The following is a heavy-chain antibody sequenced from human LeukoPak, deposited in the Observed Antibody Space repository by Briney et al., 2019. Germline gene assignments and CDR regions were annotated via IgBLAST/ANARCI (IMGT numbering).Heavy chain of an antibody. V-gene: IGHV3-7*04. CDR1: GFTFSSYW. J-gene: IGHJ6*02. Sequence: PGGSLRLSCAGSGFTFSSYWVSWVRQAPGKGLEWVANIKQDGSEKYYVDSVKGRFTISRDNAENSLYLQMNSLRVEDTAVYYCGRGMDVWGQGTTVTVSS. CDR2: IKQDGSEK. CDR3: GRGMDV.